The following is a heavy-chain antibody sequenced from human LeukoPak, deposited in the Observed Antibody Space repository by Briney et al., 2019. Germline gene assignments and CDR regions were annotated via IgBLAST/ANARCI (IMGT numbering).Heavy chain of an antibody. CDR3: ARLHIARDLDY. D-gene: IGHD6-13*01. J-gene: IGHJ4*02. Sequence: PSETLSLTCTVSGGSISSSSYYWGWIRQPPGKGLEWIGSIYYSGSTYYSPSLKSRVTISVDTSKNQFSLKLSSVTAADTAIYYCARLHIARDLDYWGQGTLVTVSS. CDR1: GGSISSSSYY. V-gene: IGHV4-39*01. CDR2: IYYSGST.